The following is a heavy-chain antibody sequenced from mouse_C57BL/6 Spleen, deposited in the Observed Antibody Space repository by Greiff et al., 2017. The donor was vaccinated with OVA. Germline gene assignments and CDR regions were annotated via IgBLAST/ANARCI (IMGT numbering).Heavy chain of an antibody. D-gene: IGHD2-5*01. J-gene: IGHJ3*01. CDR2: ISSGGSYT. Sequence: EVKVVESGGDLVKPGGSLKLSCAASGFTFSSYGMSWVRQTPDKRLEWVATISSGGSYTYYPDSVKGRFTISRDNAKNTLNLQMSSLKSEDTAMYYCARQRDAYYSNPAWFAYWGQGTLVTVSA. CDR1: GFTFSSYG. V-gene: IGHV5-6*01. CDR3: ARQRDAYYSNPAWFAY.